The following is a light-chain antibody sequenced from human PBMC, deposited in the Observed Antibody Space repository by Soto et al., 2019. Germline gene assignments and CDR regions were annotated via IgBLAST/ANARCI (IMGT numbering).Light chain of an antibody. CDR2: AAS. J-gene: IGKJ1*01. Sequence: EIVITQSPATLSVSPGERATLSCRASQSVRTNLAWFQQKPGQAPRLLIYAASTRANGIPARFSGSGSGTEFTLTISSLQSEYFAVYYCQNYNNGPRTFGNGTTVEIK. CDR1: QSVRTN. CDR3: QNYNNGPRT. V-gene: IGKV3-15*01.